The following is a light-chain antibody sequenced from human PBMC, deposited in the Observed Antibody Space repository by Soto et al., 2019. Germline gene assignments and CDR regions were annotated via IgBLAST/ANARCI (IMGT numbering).Light chain of an antibody. V-gene: IGKV2-28*01. CDR1: QSLLHTNGYNY. J-gene: IGKJ1*01. CDR3: MQALHTPLT. Sequence: DIVMTQSPLSLPVTPGEPASISCRSSQSLLHTNGYNYLDWYLQKPGQSPQLLLHLGSNRASGVPDRFSGSGSGTDFTLKIIRVEAEDVGVYYCMQALHTPLTFGQGTKVEIK. CDR2: LGS.